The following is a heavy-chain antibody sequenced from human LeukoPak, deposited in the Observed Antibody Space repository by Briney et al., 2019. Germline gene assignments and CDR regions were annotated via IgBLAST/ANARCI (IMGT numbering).Heavy chain of an antibody. V-gene: IGHV4-30-2*01. CDR1: GGSISSGGYY. CDR2: IYHSGST. Sequence: SETLSLTCTVSGGSISSGGYYWSWIRQPPGKGLEWIGYIYHSGSTYYNPSLKSRVTISVDTSKNQFSLKLSSVTAADTAVYYCARGVVVPAARGFDAFDIWGQGTMVTVSS. J-gene: IGHJ3*02. D-gene: IGHD2-2*01. CDR3: ARGVVVPAARGFDAFDI.